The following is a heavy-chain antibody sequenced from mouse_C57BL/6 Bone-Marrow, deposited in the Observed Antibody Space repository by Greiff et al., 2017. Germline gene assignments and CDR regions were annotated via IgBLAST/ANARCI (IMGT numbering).Heavy chain of an antibody. CDR1: GYTFTNYW. CDR2: MHPNGGSP. V-gene: IGHV1-64*01. D-gene: IGHD2-4*01. CDR3: ARSYDYDDYTMDN. J-gene: IGHJ4*01. Sequence: VQLQQSGAELVKPGASVKLSCKASGYTFTNYWMHWVKQRPGQGLEWIGMMHPNGGSPDYNEKFKSEATLSVDKSSRTAYMELSSLTSEDSAVCCCARSYDYDDYTMDNWGKGDSVTVSA.